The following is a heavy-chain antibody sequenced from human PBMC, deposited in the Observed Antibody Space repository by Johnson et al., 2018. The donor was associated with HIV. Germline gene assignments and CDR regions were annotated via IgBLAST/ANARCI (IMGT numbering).Heavy chain of an antibody. CDR2: ISYDGTNK. Sequence: QVQLVESGGGVVQPGRSLRLSCAASGFSNYDMHWVRQAPGRGLEWVSSISYDGTNKYHGDSVKGRSTISRDNSKNTLLLQWDRLRTEDSGVYYCAKAYCPGCDGFDIWGQGTLFTVSS. D-gene: IGHD2-21*01. CDR1: GFSNYD. CDR3: AKAYCPGCDGFDI. V-gene: IGHV3-30*18. J-gene: IGHJ3*02.